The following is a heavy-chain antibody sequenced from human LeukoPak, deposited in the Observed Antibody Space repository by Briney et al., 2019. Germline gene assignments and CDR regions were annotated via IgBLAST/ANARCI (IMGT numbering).Heavy chain of an antibody. CDR1: GWSFNEYY. D-gene: IGHD2-2*01. J-gene: IGHJ5*02. V-gene: IGHV4-34*01. Sequence: SETLSLTCAVYGWSFNEYYWNWIRQPPGKGLEWIGETNARGDTNFNPSLKSRVTISVDTSKSQFSLRLTSMIAADTAVYYCARGQVPAARGYNWFDPWGQGTLVTVSS. CDR2: TNARGDT. CDR3: ARGQVPAARGYNWFDP.